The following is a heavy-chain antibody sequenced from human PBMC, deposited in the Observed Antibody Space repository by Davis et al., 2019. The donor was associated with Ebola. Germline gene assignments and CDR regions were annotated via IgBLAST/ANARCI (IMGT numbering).Heavy chain of an antibody. CDR3: ARHVLASAFVGLDV. J-gene: IGHJ6*02. Sequence: MPSETLSLTCTVSGDSISSGSYYWGWIRQLPGKGLQWIGSIYHSGTTYYNPSLKSRVTISVDTSKNQFSLKLSSVTAADTAVYYCARHVLASAFVGLDVWGQGTTVTFSS. D-gene: IGHD6-13*01. CDR1: GDSISSGSYY. CDR2: IYHSGTT. V-gene: IGHV4-39*01.